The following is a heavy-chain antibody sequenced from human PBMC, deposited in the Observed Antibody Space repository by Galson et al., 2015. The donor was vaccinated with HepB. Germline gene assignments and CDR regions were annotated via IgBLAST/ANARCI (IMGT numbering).Heavy chain of an antibody. D-gene: IGHD2-2*02. CDR3: ITEKGAIQEFTGAFDF. CDR2: FKSKTDGGTA. Sequence: SLRSSGAASGFTFSNVWMSWVRQAPGKGLEWVGRFKSKTDGGTADYAAPVKGRFTISRDDSKNTLYLQMNSLKIEDTAVYYCITEKGAIQEFTGAFDFWGQGTLVTVSS. V-gene: IGHV3-15*01. J-gene: IGHJ4*02. CDR1: GFTFSNVW.